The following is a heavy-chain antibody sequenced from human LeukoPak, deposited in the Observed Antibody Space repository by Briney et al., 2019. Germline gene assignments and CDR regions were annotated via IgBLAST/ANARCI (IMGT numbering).Heavy chain of an antibody. D-gene: IGHD3-22*01. Sequence: GGSLRLSCAASGFTVSSNYMTWVRQAPGKGLEWLGFIRSKTYGGTTELAASVEGRFTISRDDSKSIAYLQMNSLKTEDTAVYYCTRSEYTYYYDGSGYLIDYWGQGTLVTVSS. CDR1: GFTVSSNY. CDR2: IRSKTYGGTT. J-gene: IGHJ4*02. V-gene: IGHV3-49*04. CDR3: TRSEYTYYYDGSGYLIDY.